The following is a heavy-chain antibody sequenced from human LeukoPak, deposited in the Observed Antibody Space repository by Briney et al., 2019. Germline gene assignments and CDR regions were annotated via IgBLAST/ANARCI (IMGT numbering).Heavy chain of an antibody. J-gene: IGHJ4*02. Sequence: ASVKVSCKASGYTFSSNAINWVRQAPGQGLEWMGWIDTNTGIPTYAQGFTGQFVFSLDTSVSTAYLQISSLKAEDTAEYFCARGYDSSGYFSDWGQGTLVTVSS. D-gene: IGHD3-22*01. CDR3: ARGYDSSGYFSD. V-gene: IGHV7-4-1*02. CDR1: GYTFSSNA. CDR2: IDTNTGIP.